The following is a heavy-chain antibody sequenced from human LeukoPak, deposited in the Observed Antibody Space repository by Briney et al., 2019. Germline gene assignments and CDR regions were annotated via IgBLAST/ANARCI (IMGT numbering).Heavy chain of an antibody. CDR2: IRYDGSNK. Sequence: GGSLRLSCAASGFTFSSYGLHWVRQAPGKGLEWVGFIRYDGSNKYYADSVKGRFTISRDNSKNTLYLQMNSLRAEDTAVYYCAKERDTAMVTIDYWGQGTLVTVSS. D-gene: IGHD5-18*01. CDR3: AKERDTAMVTIDY. V-gene: IGHV3-30*02. CDR1: GFTFSSYG. J-gene: IGHJ4*02.